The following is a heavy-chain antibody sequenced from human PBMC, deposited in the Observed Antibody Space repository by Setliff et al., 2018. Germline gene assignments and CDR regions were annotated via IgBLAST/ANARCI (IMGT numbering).Heavy chain of an antibody. CDR2: IIPIFGTA. CDR1: GGTFSSYA. D-gene: IGHD3-22*01. V-gene: IGHV1-69*05. Sequence: SVKVSCKASGGTFSSYAISWVRQAPGQGLEWMGGIIPIFGTANYAQKFQGRVTITTDESTSTAYMELSSLRSEDTAVYYCARDHGPDSSGYYSFDYWGQGTLGTVSS. J-gene: IGHJ4*02. CDR3: ARDHGPDSSGYYSFDY.